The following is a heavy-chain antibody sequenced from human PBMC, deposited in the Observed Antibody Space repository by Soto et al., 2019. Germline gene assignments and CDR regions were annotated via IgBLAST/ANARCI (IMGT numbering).Heavy chain of an antibody. CDR2: ISGRGGST. CDR1: GLTFSSYA. CDR3: AKAAGSAGEPPAFDI. Sequence: PGGSRRLSCASSGLTFSSYAMSWVRQAPGKGLEWVSAISGRGGSTYYADSVKCRCIICSDYSKNAWCLQMNSLRDEDTAIYHCAKAAGSAGEPPAFDIYGQGRM. J-gene: IGHJ3*02. V-gene: IGHV3-23*01.